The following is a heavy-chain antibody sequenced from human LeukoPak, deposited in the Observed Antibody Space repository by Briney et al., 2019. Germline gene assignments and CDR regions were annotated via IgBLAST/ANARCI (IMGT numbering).Heavy chain of an antibody. J-gene: IGHJ3*02. D-gene: IGHD3-22*01. Sequence: PSETLSLTCTVSGDSISCGDYYWSRIRQPAGKGLEWIGRISSSGSTNYNPSLKSRVTISVDTSKNQFSLKLSSVTAADTAVYFCARGPYSYDSSGAFDIWGQGTMVTVSS. V-gene: IGHV4-61*02. CDR3: ARGPYSYDSSGAFDI. CDR2: ISSSGST. CDR1: GDSISCGDYY.